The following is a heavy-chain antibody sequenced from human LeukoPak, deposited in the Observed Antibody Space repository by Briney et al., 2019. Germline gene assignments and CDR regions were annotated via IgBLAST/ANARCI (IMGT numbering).Heavy chain of an antibody. V-gene: IGHV4-30-4*01. CDR3: ARAGDDYYDSGGLCYFDF. D-gene: IGHD3-22*01. J-gene: IGHJ4*02. CDR2: IYYSGST. CDR1: GASISAGDFY. Sequence: SQTLSLTCSVSGASISAGDFYWSWIRQPPGKGLEWIGYIYYSGSTDYNPSLKSRVTISVDTSKNQFSLKLTSLTAADTAVYYCARAGDDYYDSGGLCYFDFWGQGTLVTVSS.